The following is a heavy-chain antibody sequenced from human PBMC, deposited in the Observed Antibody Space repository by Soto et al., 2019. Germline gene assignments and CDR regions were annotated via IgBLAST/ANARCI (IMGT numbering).Heavy chain of an antibody. Sequence: QVQLVQSGAEVKKPGSSVKVSCKASGGTFSNHAINWVRQAPGQGLEWMGRIIPIFTTTDYAQRFQGRVTITAAXSXIXXYMELSSLKHDDTAVYYCAREVAADGTFREDVFDIWGQGTMVTVSS. J-gene: IGHJ3*02. CDR2: IIPIFTTT. CDR3: AREVAADGTFREDVFDI. V-gene: IGHV1-69*12. D-gene: IGHD6-13*01. CDR1: GGTFSNHA.